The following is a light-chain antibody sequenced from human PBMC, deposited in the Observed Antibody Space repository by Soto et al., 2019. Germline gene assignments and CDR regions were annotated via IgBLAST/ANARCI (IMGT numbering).Light chain of an antibody. J-gene: IGKJ1*01. CDR2: KAS. V-gene: IGKV1-5*03. CDR1: QTISSS. Sequence: DIQMTQSPSTLSASVGDRVTITCRASQTISSSLAWYQQKPGKAPNLLIYKASSLESGVPSRFSGSGSGTEFTLTINSVQPEDFATYYCQQYSSFWTFGQGTKVEIK. CDR3: QQYSSFWT.